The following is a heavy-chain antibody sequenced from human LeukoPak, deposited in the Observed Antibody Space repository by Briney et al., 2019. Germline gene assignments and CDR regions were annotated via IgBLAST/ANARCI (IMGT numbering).Heavy chain of an antibody. Sequence: PGGSLRLSCAASGFTFTRYGMHWVRQAPGKGLEWAAFIWFDGSNTYYADSVKGRFTISRDNSKNTVYLQMNSLRADDTAVYYCAKRPSQYCSSTSCYKGNYYYYMDVWGKGTTVTVSS. D-gene: IGHD2-2*02. J-gene: IGHJ6*03. CDR3: AKRPSQYCSSTSCYKGNYYYYMDV. CDR1: GFTFTRYG. CDR2: IWFDGSNT. V-gene: IGHV3-30*02.